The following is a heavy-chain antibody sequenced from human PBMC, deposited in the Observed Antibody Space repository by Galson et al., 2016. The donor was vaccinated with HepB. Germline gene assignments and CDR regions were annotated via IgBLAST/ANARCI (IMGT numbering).Heavy chain of an antibody. CDR2: TYYRSKWYN. CDR1: GDSVSSNSAT. J-gene: IGHJ6*02. Sequence: CAISGDSVSSNSATWNWIRQSPSRGLEWLGRTYYRSKWYNDYAVSVKSRITINPDTSKHQFSLQLSSVTPEDTAVYYCAREVRYSPSGGMDVWGQGTTVTVSS. CDR3: AREVRYSPSGGMDV. V-gene: IGHV6-1*01. D-gene: IGHD3-9*01.